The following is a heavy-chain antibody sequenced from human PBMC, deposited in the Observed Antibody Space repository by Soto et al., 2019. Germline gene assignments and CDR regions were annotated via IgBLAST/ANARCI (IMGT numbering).Heavy chain of an antibody. CDR3: ARGRGVVIPAGTPDAFDV. V-gene: IGHV1-18*01. CDR1: GYTFNKYG. CDR2: ISAFNDYT. J-gene: IGHJ3*01. D-gene: IGHD6-13*01. Sequence: ASVKVSCKASGYTFNKYGFNWVRQAPGQELEWMGRISAFNDYTNLAQKFQGRLSLTTDASTNTAYMVLQVLRSDDTAMYYWARGRGVVIPAGTPDAFDVWGQGTMVTVSS.